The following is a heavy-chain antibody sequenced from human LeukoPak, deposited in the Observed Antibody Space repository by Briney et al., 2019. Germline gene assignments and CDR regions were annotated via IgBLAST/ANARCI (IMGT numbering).Heavy chain of an antibody. CDR2: IIPIFGTA. Sequence: SVKVSCKASGGTFSSYAISWVRQAPGQGLEWMGGIIPIFGTANYAQKFQGRVTITADESTSTAYMELSSLRSEDTAVYYCARSFWSGYYYYYGMDVWGQGATVTVSS. CDR3: ARSFWSGYYYYYGMDV. CDR1: GGTFSSYA. V-gene: IGHV1-69*01. J-gene: IGHJ6*02. D-gene: IGHD3-3*01.